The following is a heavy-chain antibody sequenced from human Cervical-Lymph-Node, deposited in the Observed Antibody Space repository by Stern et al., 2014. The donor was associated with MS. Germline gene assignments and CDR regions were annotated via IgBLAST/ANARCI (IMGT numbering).Heavy chain of an antibody. CDR1: GDSINSSSNW. J-gene: IGHJ5*02. Sequence: QVQLQESGPGLVRPSGTLSLTCVVSGDSINSSSNWWSWVRQPPGQGLEWIGEMYHSGTTNYNPSLKSRVTISVEKSKNQFSLKLTSVTAADTAVYYCARDPWFDPWGQGTLVTVSS. CDR2: MYHSGTT. CDR3: ARDPWFDP. V-gene: IGHV4-4*02.